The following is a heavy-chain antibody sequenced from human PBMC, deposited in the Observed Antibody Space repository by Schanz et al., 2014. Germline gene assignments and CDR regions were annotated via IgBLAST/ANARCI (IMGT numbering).Heavy chain of an antibody. CDR2: IGYLGDT. CDR1: GFTFSSYA. CDR3: ARPRFDYGEVDY. V-gene: IGHV3-13*01. J-gene: IGHJ4*02. D-gene: IGHD4-17*01. Sequence: VQLVESGGGVVQPGGSLRLSCAASGFTFSSYAMSWVRQAPGKGLEWVSTIGYLGDTYYPDSVKGRFTVSRDSGQNSLYLQMNSLRAGDTAVYYCARPRFDYGEVDYWGQGTLVTVSS.